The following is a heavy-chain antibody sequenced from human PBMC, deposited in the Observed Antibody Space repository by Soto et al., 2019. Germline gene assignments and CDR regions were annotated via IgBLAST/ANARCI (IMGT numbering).Heavy chain of an antibody. J-gene: IGHJ6*02. CDR2: INHSGST. Sequence: PSETLSLTCAVYGGSFSGYYWSWIRQPPGKGLEWIGEINHSGSTNYNPSLKSRVTISVDTSKNQFSLKLSSVTAADTAVYYCARGHFAWYYDFWSGYPKASYYYGMDVWGQGTTVTVSS. D-gene: IGHD3-3*01. CDR1: GGSFSGYY. CDR3: ARGHFAWYYDFWSGYPKASYYYGMDV. V-gene: IGHV4-34*01.